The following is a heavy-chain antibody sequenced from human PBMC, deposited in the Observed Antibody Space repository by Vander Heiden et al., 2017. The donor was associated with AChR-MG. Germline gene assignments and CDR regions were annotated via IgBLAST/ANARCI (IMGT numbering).Heavy chain of an antibody. D-gene: IGHD3-9*01. CDR1: GDSISSYY. J-gene: IGHJ5*02. CDR2: IYYSGST. CDR3: ARGRYDLLTGYWFRLDP. V-gene: IGHV4-59*01. Sequence: QVQLQESGPGLVKPSETLSLTCTVSGDSISSYYWSWIRQPPGKGLEWIGYIYYSGSTNYNPSLKSRVTISVDTSKNQFSLKLSSVTAADTAVYYCARGRYDLLTGYWFRLDPWGQGTLVTVSS.